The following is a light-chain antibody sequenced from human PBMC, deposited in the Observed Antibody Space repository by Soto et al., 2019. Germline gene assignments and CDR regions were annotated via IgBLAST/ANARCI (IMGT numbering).Light chain of an antibody. Sequence: IQMTQSPSTLSASVGDRVTITCRASQNINTWLAWYQQKPGEPPKLLIFKASHLQSGVSSRFSGAGSGTRFTLIISSLQPEDFATYFCQQGDSFPFTFGGGTKVDIK. J-gene: IGKJ4*01. CDR2: KAS. V-gene: IGKV1-5*03. CDR1: QNINTW. CDR3: QQGDSFPFT.